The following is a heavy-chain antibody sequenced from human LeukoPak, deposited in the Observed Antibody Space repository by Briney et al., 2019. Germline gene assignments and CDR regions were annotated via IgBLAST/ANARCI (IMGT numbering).Heavy chain of an antibody. J-gene: IGHJ4*02. CDR2: RKEDGSGK. CDR1: GFTFSRVS. CDR3: ARYASDYVWGSHTDY. D-gene: IGHD3-16*01. Sequence: GSLRLSCAASGFTFSRVSMSWVRQARGEGLEWVAKRKEDGSGKYNVDSVKGRFTISTDNSKNTLYLQMGSLRAEDMAAYSCARYASDYVWGSHTDYWGQGTLVTVSS. V-gene: IGHV3-7*01.